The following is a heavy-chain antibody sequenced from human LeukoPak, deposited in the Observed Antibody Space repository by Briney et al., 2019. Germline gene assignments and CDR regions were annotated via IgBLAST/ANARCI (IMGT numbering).Heavy chain of an antibody. CDR3: AKDDLTLGYYYDGYYFDY. D-gene: IGHD3-22*01. J-gene: IGHJ4*02. Sequence: GGALRLSCAASGFTFSSYAMHWVRQAPGKGLEWGAVISYDGSNKYYADSVKGRFTISRDNSKNTLYLQMNSLRAEDTAVYYCAKDDLTLGYYYDGYYFDYWGQGTLVTVSS. CDR1: GFTFSSYA. V-gene: IGHV3-30*04. CDR2: ISYDGSNK.